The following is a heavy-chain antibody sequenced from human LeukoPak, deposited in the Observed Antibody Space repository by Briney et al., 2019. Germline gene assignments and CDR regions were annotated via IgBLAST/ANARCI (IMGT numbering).Heavy chain of an antibody. D-gene: IGHD3-16*01. V-gene: IGHV1-2*02. CDR3: ARVRSEGVSLDDFDI. CDR2: INPNSGGT. CDR1: GYTFSDYY. Sequence: ASVKVSCKASGYTFSDYYMHWVRQAAGQGLEWMGWINPNSGGTNYAQKFQGRVTMTRDTSISTAYMELTRLRSDDTAVYYCARVRSEGVSLDDFDIWGQGTMVTVSS. J-gene: IGHJ3*02.